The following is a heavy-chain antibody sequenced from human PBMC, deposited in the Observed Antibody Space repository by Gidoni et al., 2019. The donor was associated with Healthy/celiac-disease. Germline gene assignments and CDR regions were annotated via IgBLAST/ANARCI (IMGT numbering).Heavy chain of an antibody. Sequence: QVQLQQWGAGLLKPSETLSLTCAVYGGSFSGYYWSWLRQPPGKGLEWIGEINHSGSTNYNPSLKSRVTISVDTSKNQFSLKLSSVTAADTAVYYCARSPDYYGSGSYYRYYYYYMDVWGKGTTVTVSS. CDR1: GGSFSGYY. D-gene: IGHD3-10*01. CDR2: INHSGST. J-gene: IGHJ6*03. V-gene: IGHV4-34*01. CDR3: ARSPDYYGSGSYYRYYYYYMDV.